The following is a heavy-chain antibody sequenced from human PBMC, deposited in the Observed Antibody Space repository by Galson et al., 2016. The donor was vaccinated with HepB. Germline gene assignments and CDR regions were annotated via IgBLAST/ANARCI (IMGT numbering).Heavy chain of an antibody. J-gene: IGHJ4*02. V-gene: IGHV3-9*01. CDR3: ARDSESRCSSTSCYWEFDY. Sequence: SLRLSCAASGISFDDYGMDWVRQAPGKGLEWVSGITWNSGSVGYADSVKGRFTISRDNAKNSLYLQMNSLRAEDTALYYCARDSESRCSSTSCYWEFDYWGQGTLVTVSS. CDR2: ITWNSGSV. CDR1: GISFDDYG. D-gene: IGHD2-2*01.